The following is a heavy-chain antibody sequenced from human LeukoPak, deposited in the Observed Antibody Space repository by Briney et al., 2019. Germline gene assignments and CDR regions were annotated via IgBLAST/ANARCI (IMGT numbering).Heavy chain of an antibody. CDR2: INPNSGGT. CDR1: GYTFTGYY. Sequence: ASVKVSCKASGYTFTGYYMHWVRQAPGQGLEWMGWINPNSGGTNYAQKFQGRVTMTRDTSISTAYMELSRLRSDDTAVYYCARAVYDYVWGSYRLLDYWGQGTLVTVSS. V-gene: IGHV1-2*02. D-gene: IGHD3-16*02. CDR3: ARAVYDYVWGSYRLLDY. J-gene: IGHJ4*02.